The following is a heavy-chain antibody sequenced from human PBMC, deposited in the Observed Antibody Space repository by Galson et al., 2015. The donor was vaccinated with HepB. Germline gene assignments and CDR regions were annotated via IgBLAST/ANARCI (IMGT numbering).Heavy chain of an antibody. CDR3: ARGALVVVVGATQNNWFDP. Sequence: SVKVSCKASGYTFSNYAITWVRQAPGQGLEWMGRISPYNRHTNYTQKLQGRVTMTTDTATTTVYMELRSLRSDDTAVYYCARGALVVVVGATQNNWFDPWGQGTLVTVSS. J-gene: IGHJ5*02. CDR2: ISPYNRHT. D-gene: IGHD2-15*01. CDR1: GYTFSNYA. V-gene: IGHV1-18*01.